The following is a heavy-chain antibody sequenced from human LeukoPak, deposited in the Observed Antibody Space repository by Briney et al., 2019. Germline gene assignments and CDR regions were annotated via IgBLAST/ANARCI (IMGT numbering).Heavy chain of an antibody. CDR1: GGSFSGYY. CDR3: ARANSGYSGYDLDYYYYMDV. CDR2: INHSGST. Sequence: SETLPLTCAVYGGSFSGYYWSWIRQPPGKGLEWIGEINHSGSTNYNPSLKSRVTISVDTSKNQFSLKLSSVTAADTAVYYCARANSGYSGYDLDYYYYMDVWGKGTTVTISS. D-gene: IGHD5-12*01. V-gene: IGHV4-34*01. J-gene: IGHJ6*03.